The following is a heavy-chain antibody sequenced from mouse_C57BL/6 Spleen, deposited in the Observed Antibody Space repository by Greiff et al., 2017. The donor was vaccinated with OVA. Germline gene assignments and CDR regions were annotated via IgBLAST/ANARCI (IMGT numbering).Heavy chain of an antibody. D-gene: IGHD2-1*01. V-gene: IGHV14-1*01. CDR3: TRRGNYVY. CDR2: IDPEDGDT. J-gene: IGHJ2*01. Sequence: VQLKESGAELVRPGASVKLSCTASGFNIKDYYMHWVKQRPEQGLEWIGRIDPEDGDTEYAPKFQGKATMTADKSSNTAYLQLSSLTSEDTAVYYCTRRGNYVYWGQGTTLTVSS. CDR1: GFNIKDYY.